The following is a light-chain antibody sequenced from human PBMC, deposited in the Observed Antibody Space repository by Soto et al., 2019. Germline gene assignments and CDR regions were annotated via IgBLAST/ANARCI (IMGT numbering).Light chain of an antibody. CDR2: DVS. Sequence: QSALTQPPSVSGSPGQSVTISCTGTSSDIGSYNRVSWYQQPPGTAPKLMISDVSNRPSGVPDRFSGSKSGNTASLTISGLQAEDEADYYCSSYTNSITVVFGGGTKLTVL. V-gene: IGLV2-18*02. J-gene: IGLJ2*01. CDR3: SSYTNSITVV. CDR1: SSDIGSYNR.